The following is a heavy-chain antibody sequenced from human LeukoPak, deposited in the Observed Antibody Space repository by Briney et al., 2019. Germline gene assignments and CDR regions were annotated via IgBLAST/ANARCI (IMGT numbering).Heavy chain of an antibody. Sequence: NSSETLSLTCTVSGYSITSGYYWAWIRQSPGKGLEWIGRIYHSGDTYYNPSLKSRVIILVDTSKNQFSLQLGSVTPTDTAVYYCARAGYCNGVSCYSAVPGKYWGQGALVTVSS. CDR3: ARAGYCNGVSCYSAVPGKY. CDR2: IYHSGDT. V-gene: IGHV4-38-2*02. CDR1: GYSITSGYY. D-gene: IGHD2-15*01. J-gene: IGHJ4*02.